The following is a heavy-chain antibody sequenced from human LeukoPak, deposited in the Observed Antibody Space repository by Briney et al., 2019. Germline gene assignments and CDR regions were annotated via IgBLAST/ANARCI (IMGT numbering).Heavy chain of an antibody. V-gene: IGHV4-59*01. Sequence: SETLSLTCTVSGGSISTYYWNWIRQPPGKGLEWIGYVYYSGRTNYNPSLKSRVTISIDTSKSQFSLKLSSVTAEDTAVYYCAKDLGPWGEWELLMDYWGQGTLVTVSS. CDR1: GGSISTYY. D-gene: IGHD1-26*01. CDR2: VYYSGRT. CDR3: AKDLGPWGEWELLMDY. J-gene: IGHJ4*02.